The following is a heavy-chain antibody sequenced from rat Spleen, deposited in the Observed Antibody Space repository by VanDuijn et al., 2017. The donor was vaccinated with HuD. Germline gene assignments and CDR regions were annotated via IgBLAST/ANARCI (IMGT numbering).Heavy chain of an antibody. V-gene: IGHV5-7*01. CDR1: GFTFSDYY. D-gene: IGHD5-1*01. CDR3: ASGSFDY. J-gene: IGHJ2*01. Sequence: EVQLVESGGGLVQPGRSLKLSCAASGFTFSDYYMAWVRQAPTKGLEWVATLSYDGNSIYYRDSVQGRFTISRDNAKNTLYLQMDSLRSEDTATYYCASGSFDYWGQGVMVTVSS. CDR2: LSYDGNSI.